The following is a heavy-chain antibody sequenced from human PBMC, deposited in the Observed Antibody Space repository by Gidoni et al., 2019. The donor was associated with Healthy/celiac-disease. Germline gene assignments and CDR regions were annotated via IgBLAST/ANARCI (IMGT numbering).Heavy chain of an antibody. CDR1: GGSISSYY. D-gene: IGHD3-10*01. J-gene: IGHJ2*01. V-gene: IGHV4-59*01. Sequence: QVQLQESGPGLVKPSETLSLTCTVSGGSISSYYWSWIRQPPGKGLEWIGYIYYSGSTNYNPSLKSRVTISVDTSKNQFSLKLSSVTAADTAVYYCAREPINTMVRGVIDWYFDLWGRGTLVTVSS. CDR3: AREPINTMVRGVIDWYFDL. CDR2: IYYSGST.